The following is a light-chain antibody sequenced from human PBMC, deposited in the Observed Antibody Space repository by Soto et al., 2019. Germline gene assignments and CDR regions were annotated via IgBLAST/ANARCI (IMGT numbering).Light chain of an antibody. J-gene: IGKJ1*01. CDR1: QSVSSSY. CDR2: GAS. Sequence: EMVLTHSPGTLSLSPGERATLSCRASQSVSSSYLAWYQQKPGQAPRLLIYGASSRATGIPDRFSGSGSGTDFTLTISRLEPEDFALYYCQQYGSSPKTFGQGTKVEIK. V-gene: IGKV3-20*01. CDR3: QQYGSSPKT.